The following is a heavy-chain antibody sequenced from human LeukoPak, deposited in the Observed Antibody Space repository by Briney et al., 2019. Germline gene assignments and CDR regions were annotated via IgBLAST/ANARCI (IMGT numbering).Heavy chain of an antibody. Sequence: SETLSLTCTVSGGSISSYYWSWIRQPPGKGLEWIGYIYYSGSTNYNPSLKSRVTISVDTSKNQFSLKLSSVTAADTAVYYCARVGGYCSSTSCYMGFSVTNYYYYGMDVWGQGTTVTVSS. CDR3: ARVGGYCSSTSCYMGFSVTNYYYYGMDV. D-gene: IGHD2-2*02. V-gene: IGHV4-59*01. J-gene: IGHJ6*02. CDR2: IYYSGST. CDR1: GGSISSYY.